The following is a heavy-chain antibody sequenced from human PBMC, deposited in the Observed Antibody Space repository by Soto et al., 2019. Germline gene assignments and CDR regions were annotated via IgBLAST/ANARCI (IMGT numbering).Heavy chain of an antibody. V-gene: IGHV3-30*18. J-gene: IGHJ6*02. Sequence: QAGGSLRLSCAASGFTFSSYGMHWVRQAPGKGLEWVAVISYDGSNKYYADSVKGRFTISRDNSKNTLYLQMNSLRAEDTAVYYCAKDFLGSWLKYYYYGIDVWGQGTTVTVSS. CDR3: AKDFLGSWLKYYYYGIDV. D-gene: IGHD6-13*01. CDR2: ISYDGSNK. CDR1: GFTFSSYG.